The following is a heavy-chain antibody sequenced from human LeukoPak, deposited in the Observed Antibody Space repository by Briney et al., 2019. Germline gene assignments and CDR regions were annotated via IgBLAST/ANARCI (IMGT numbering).Heavy chain of an antibody. Sequence: GGSLRLSCAASGFTFSSHAMNWVRQAPGKGLEWVSNISGRGGSTYYADSVKGRFTISRDNSKNTLYLQMNSLRAEDTAVYYCAKSVGGTGDPVDYWGQGTPVIVSA. CDR1: GFTFSSHA. CDR2: ISGRGGST. D-gene: IGHD6-19*01. CDR3: AKSVGGTGDPVDY. J-gene: IGHJ4*02. V-gene: IGHV3-23*01.